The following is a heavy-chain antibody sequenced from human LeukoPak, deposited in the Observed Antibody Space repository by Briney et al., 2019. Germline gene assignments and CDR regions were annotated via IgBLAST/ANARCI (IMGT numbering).Heavy chain of an antibody. CDR2: IIPIFGTA. CDR3: ARRSSGWYPHNWFDP. J-gene: IGHJ5*02. CDR1: GGTFSSYA. D-gene: IGHD6-19*01. Sequence: RASVKVSCKASGGTFSSYAISWVRQAPGQGLEWMGGIIPIFGTANYAQKFQGRVTITADESTSTAYMELSSLRSEDTAVYYCARRSSGWYPHNWFDPWGQGTLVTVSS. V-gene: IGHV1-69*13.